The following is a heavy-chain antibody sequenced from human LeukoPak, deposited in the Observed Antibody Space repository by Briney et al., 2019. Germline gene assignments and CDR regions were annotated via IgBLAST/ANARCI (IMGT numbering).Heavy chain of an antibody. Sequence: GASVKVSCKASGYTFTSYYMHWVRQAPGQGLEWMGWISAYNGNTNYAQKLQGRVTMTTDTSTSTAYMELRSLRSDDTAVYYCARDKGYYDSSTFDYWGQGTLVTVSS. CDR2: ISAYNGNT. J-gene: IGHJ4*02. CDR3: ARDKGYYDSSTFDY. D-gene: IGHD3-22*01. CDR1: GYTFTSYY. V-gene: IGHV1-18*04.